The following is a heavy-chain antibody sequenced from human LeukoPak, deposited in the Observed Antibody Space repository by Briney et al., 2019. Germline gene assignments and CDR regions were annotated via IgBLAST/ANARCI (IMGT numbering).Heavy chain of an antibody. D-gene: IGHD4-23*01. Sequence: SETLSLTCTVSGGSISSYYWSWIRQPPGKGLEWIGYIYYTGSTSYNPSLKSRVTISVDTSKNQFSLKLWSVTAADTAVYYCARVGFGNTPHPIDYWGQGTLVTVSS. V-gene: IGHV4-59*01. J-gene: IGHJ4*02. CDR3: ARVGFGNTPHPIDY. CDR1: GGSISSYY. CDR2: IYYTGST.